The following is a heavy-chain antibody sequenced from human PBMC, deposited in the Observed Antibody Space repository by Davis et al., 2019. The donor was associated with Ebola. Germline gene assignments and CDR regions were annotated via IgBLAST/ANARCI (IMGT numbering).Heavy chain of an antibody. Sequence: MPSETLSLTCAVYGGSFSGYYWSWIRQPPGKGLEWIGEINHSGSTNYNPSLKSRVTISVDTSKNQFSLKLSSVTAADTAVYYCARGPSYLNFDYWGQGTLVTVSS. CDR2: INHSGST. CDR1: GGSFSGYY. V-gene: IGHV4-34*01. CDR3: ARGPSYLNFDY. J-gene: IGHJ4*02.